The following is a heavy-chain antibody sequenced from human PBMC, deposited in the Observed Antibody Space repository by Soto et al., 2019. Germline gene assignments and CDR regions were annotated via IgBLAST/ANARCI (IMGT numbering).Heavy chain of an antibody. CDR2: INHSGST. CDR1: GGSFSGYY. D-gene: IGHD6-13*01. V-gene: IGHV4-34*01. Sequence: SETLSLTCAVYGGSFSGYYWRWIRQPPGKGLEWIGEINHSGSTNYNPSLKSRVTISVDTSKNQFSLKLSSVTAADTAVYYCALLVVAEAGTDQVHVYAYWGQGSLVPVSS. J-gene: IGHJ1*01. CDR3: ALLVVAEAGTDQVHVYAY.